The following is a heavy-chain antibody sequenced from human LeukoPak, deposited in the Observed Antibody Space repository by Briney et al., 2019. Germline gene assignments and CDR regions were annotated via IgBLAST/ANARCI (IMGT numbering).Heavy chain of an antibody. CDR1: GYTFTSYA. V-gene: IGHV1-3*01. CDR3: ARGRPEGSQLPPNWFDP. Sequence: ASVKVSCKASGYTFTSYAMHWVRQAPGQRLEWMGWINAGNGNTKYSQKFQGRVTITRDTSASTAYMELSSLRSEDTAVYYCARGRPEGSQLPPNWFDPWGQGTLVTVSS. CDR2: INAGNGNT. J-gene: IGHJ5*02. D-gene: IGHD2-2*01.